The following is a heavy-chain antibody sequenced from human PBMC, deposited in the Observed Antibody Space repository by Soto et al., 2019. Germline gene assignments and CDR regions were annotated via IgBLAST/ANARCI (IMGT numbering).Heavy chain of an antibody. CDR3: ARKRLGGMDV. J-gene: IGHJ6*02. V-gene: IGHV5-51*01. Sequence: GESLKISCQGSGYTFSSYWIAWVRQMPGKGLEWMGIIFPRDFDTRYSPSFQGHVTISADKSISTAYLQWSSLKASDTAMYYCARKRLGGMDVWGQGTTVTVSS. CDR2: IFPRDFDT. D-gene: IGHD3-16*01. CDR1: GYTFSSYW.